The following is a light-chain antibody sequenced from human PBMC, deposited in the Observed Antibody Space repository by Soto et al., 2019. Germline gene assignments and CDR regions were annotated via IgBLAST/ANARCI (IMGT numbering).Light chain of an antibody. V-gene: IGKV3-20*01. CDR2: GAS. CDR3: QHYGSSRT. J-gene: IGKJ1*01. CDR1: QSVSSNY. Sequence: EIVLTQSPGTLSLSPGGRATLSCRASQSVSSNYLAWYQQKPGQAPRLLIYGASSRATGIPERFSGSGSGTDFTLTISRLEPEDFAVYYCQHYGSSRTFGQGTKVDIK.